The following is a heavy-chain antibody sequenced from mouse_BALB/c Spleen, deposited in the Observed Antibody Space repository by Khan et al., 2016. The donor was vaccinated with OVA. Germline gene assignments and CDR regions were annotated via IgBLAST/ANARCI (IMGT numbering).Heavy chain of an antibody. D-gene: IGHD2-14*01. CDR3: ARVGYNGTMDC. CDR2: INTYTGEP. V-gene: IGHV9-3-1*01. Sequence: QVQLQQSGPELKKPGETVQISCKASGFTFTKYGMNWVKQAPGKGLKWMGWINTYTGEPTFADDFKGRFAFSLETSASTAYLQINSLKNEDTATYCCARVGYNGTMDCWGQGTSVTVSS. J-gene: IGHJ4*01. CDR1: GFTFTKYG.